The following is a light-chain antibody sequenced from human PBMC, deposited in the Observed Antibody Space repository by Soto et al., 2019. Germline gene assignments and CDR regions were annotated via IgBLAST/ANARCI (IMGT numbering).Light chain of an antibody. J-gene: IGKJ2*01. CDR1: QSVGNK. CDR3: QQYDNWPYT. CDR2: DIS. Sequence: EIVVTQSPATLSVSPGVGATLSCWASQSVGNKVAWYQHKPGQTPRLIIYDISTRAAGVPARFSGSGYGTDSTLTISSLQSEDFAVYYCQQYDNWPYTFGQGTKVDIK. V-gene: IGKV3-15*01.